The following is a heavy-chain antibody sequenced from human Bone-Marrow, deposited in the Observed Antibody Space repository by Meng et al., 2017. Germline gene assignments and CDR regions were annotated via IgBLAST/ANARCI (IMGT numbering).Heavy chain of an antibody. J-gene: IGHJ4*02. Sequence: ASVKVSCKASGYIFISHYMNWVRQAPGQGLEWVGLIDPSGGGTRYAQKLQGRLTMTRDTSTSTVYMYLSSLRSEDTAVYYCARVTTAMAYYFDYWGQGTLVTVSS. D-gene: IGHD5-18*01. CDR3: ARVTTAMAYYFDY. CDR1: GYIFISHY. V-gene: IGHV1-46*01. CDR2: IDPSGGGT.